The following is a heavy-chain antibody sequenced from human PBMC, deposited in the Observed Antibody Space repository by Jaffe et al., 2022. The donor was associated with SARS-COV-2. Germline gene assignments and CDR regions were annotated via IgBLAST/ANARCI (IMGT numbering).Heavy chain of an antibody. CDR3: AKDYYRCGGDCPASSIQH. CDR1: GFTFSSYA. Sequence: EVQLLESGGGLVQPGGSLRLSCAASGFTFSSYAMSWVRQAPGKGLEWVSAISGSGGSTYYADSVKGRFTISRDNSKNTLYLQMNSLRAEDTAVYYCAKDYYRCGGDCPASSIQHWGQGTLVTVSS. V-gene: IGHV3-23*01. J-gene: IGHJ1*01. CDR2: ISGSGGST. D-gene: IGHD2-21*02.